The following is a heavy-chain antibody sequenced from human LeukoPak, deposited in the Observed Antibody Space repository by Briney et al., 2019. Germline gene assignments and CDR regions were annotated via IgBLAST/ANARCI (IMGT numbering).Heavy chain of an antibody. CDR1: GFIFSTHW. CDR3: VGGGGWLPDF. Sequence: GGSLRLSCAASGFIFSTHWMNWVRQAAGQGREWVAIIKGDGTETLYADSVKGRFTISRDNTKSSLYLQINSLRAEDTAVYYCVGGGGWLPDFWGQGVLVTVSS. D-gene: IGHD6-19*01. J-gene: IGHJ4*02. V-gene: IGHV3-7*01. CDR2: IKGDGTET.